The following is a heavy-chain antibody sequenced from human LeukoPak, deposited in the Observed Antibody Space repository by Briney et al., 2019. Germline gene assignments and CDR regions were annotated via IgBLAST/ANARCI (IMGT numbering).Heavy chain of an antibody. D-gene: IGHD2/OR15-2a*01. CDR3: ARELLSDRYFDY. CDR1: GGSISSGGYY. Sequence: SETLSLTCTVSGGSISSGGYYWSWIRQHPGKGLEWIGYIYYSGSTYYNPSLKSRVTISVDTSKNQFSLKPSSVTAADTAVYYCARELLSDRYFDYWGQGTLVTVSS. V-gene: IGHV4-31*03. J-gene: IGHJ4*02. CDR2: IYYSGST.